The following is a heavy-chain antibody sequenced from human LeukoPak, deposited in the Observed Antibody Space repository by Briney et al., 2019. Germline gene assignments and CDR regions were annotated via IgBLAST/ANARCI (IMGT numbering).Heavy chain of an antibody. CDR2: ISSSGSTI. CDR1: GFTFSDYY. D-gene: IGHD4-17*01. V-gene: IGHV3-11*01. CDR3: ARDPGDYMQDY. J-gene: IGHJ4*02. Sequence: GGSLRLSCAASGFTFSDYYMSWIRQAPGKGLEWASYISSSGSTIYYADSVKGRFTTSRDNAKNSLYLQMNSLRAEDTAVYYCARDPGDYMQDYWGQGTLVTVSS.